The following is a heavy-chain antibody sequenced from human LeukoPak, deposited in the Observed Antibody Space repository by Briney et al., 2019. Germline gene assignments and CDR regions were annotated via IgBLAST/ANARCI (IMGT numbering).Heavy chain of an antibody. D-gene: IGHD6-19*01. Sequence: ASVKVSCKASGYTFTSYDINWVRQATGQGLEWMGWMNPNSGNTGYAQKFQGRVTMTRNTSISTAYMELSSLRSEDTAVYYCARGSGGSGWYVLWRSGNRGDFDYWGQGTLVTVSS. CDR2: MNPNSGNT. CDR1: GYTFTSYD. J-gene: IGHJ4*02. CDR3: ARGSGGSGWYVLWRSGNRGDFDY. V-gene: IGHV1-8*01.